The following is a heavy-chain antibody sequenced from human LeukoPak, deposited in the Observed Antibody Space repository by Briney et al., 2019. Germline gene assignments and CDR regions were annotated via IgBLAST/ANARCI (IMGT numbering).Heavy chain of an antibody. J-gene: IGHJ4*02. CDR3: ARAYCTNGVCSGPYYFDY. D-gene: IGHD2-8*01. CDR1: GDSVSSNSAA. CDR2: TYYRSKWYN. Sequence: NPSQTLSLTCAISGDSVSSNSAAWNWIRQSPSRGLEWLGRTYYRSKWYNDYAVSVKSRISINPDTSKNQLFLQLNSVTPEDTAVYYCARAYCTNGVCSGPYYFDYWGQGTLVTVSS. V-gene: IGHV6-1*01.